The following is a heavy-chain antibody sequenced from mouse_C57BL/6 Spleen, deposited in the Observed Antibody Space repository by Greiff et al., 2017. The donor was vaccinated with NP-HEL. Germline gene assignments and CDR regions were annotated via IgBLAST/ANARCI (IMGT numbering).Heavy chain of an antibody. J-gene: IGHJ1*03. CDR1: GYAFSSSW. CDR2: IYPGDGDT. Sequence: QVQLKQSGPELVKPGASVKISCKASGYAFSSSWMNWVKQRPGKGLEWIGRIYPGDGDTNYNGKFKGKATLTADKSSSTAYMQLSSLTSEDSAVYFCARSAYYGSSYLSYWYFDVWGTGTTVTVSS. V-gene: IGHV1-82*01. CDR3: ARSAYYGSSYLSYWYFDV. D-gene: IGHD1-1*01.